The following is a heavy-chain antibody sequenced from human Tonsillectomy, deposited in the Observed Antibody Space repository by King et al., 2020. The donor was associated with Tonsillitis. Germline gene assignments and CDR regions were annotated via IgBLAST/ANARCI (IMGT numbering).Heavy chain of an antibody. V-gene: IGHV3-48*03. CDR3: AGRGMDYYYNSGYYRVDAFDI. CDR1: GFTFSSYE. J-gene: IGHJ3*02. CDR2: ISSSGSTI. D-gene: IGHD3-22*01. Sequence: VQLVESGGGLVQPGGSLRLSCAASGFTFSSYEMNWVRQAPGKGLEWVSYISSSGSTIYYADSVKGRFTISRDNAKNSLYLQMNSLRAEDTAVYYCAGRGMDYYYNSGYYRVDAFDIWGQGTMVTVSS.